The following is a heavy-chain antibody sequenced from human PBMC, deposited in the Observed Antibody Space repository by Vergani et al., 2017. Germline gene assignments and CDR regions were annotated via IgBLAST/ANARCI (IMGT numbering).Heavy chain of an antibody. J-gene: IGHJ4*02. CDR2: IRYDGSKK. Sequence: QVQLVESGGGVVQPGGSLRLSCAASGFNLTTYGMHWVRQAPGEGLEWVAFIRYDGSKKYYAESVKDRFTFSRDNSKNTLYLQMNSLRPEDTAVYYCAKDRTYGPSGFDYWGQGTLVTVSS. CDR1: GFNLTTYG. D-gene: IGHD3-10*01. CDR3: AKDRTYGPSGFDY. V-gene: IGHV3-30*02.